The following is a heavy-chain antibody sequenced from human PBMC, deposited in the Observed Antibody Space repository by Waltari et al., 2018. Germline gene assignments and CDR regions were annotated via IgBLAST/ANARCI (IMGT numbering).Heavy chain of an antibody. CDR3: ASSSSYYFDY. CDR2: IYYSVGT. D-gene: IGHD6-13*01. V-gene: IGHV4-39*01. CDR1: GGSIRSSSYY. J-gene: IGHJ4*02. Sequence: QLQLQESGPGLVKPSETLSLTCTVSGGSIRSSSYYWGWIRPPPGKGLEWIGSIYYSVGTYYNPSLKSRVAISVDTSKNQFSLKLSSVTAADTAVYYCASSSSYYFDYWGQGTLVTVSS.